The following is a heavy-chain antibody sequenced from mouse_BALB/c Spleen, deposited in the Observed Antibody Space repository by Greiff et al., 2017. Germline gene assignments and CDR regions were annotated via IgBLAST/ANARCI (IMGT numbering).Heavy chain of an antibody. CDR2: IDPANGNT. CDR1: GFNFKDSY. V-gene: IGHV14-3*02. J-gene: IGHJ4*01. Sequence: EVQLVESGAELVKPGASVKLSCTASGFNFKDSYMHWVKQRPEQGLEWIGRIDPANGNTKYDPKFQGKATITADTSSNTAYLQLSSLTSEDAAAYYCSADSSGYGEAIDYWGQGTSVTVSS. D-gene: IGHD2-2*01. CDR3: SADSSGYGEAIDY.